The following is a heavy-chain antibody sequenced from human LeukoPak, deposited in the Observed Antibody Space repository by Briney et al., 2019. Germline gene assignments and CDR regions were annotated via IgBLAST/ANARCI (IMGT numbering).Heavy chain of an antibody. J-gene: IGHJ4*02. V-gene: IGHV4-34*01. CDR3: ASRHYYDSSGYYFDY. D-gene: IGHD3-22*01. Sequence: SETLSLTCAVYGGSFSGYYWSWIRQPPGKGLEWIGEINHSGSTNYNPSLMSRVTISVDTSKNQFSLKLSSVTAADTAVYYCASRHYYDSSGYYFDYWGQGTLVTVSS. CDR1: GGSFSGYY. CDR2: INHSGST.